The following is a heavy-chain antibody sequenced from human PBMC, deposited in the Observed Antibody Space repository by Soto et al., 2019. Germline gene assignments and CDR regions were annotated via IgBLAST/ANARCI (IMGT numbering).Heavy chain of an antibody. CDR1: GFTFSSYA. V-gene: IGHV3-23*01. CDR3: AKSSFLSWYIYYYLMAV. J-gene: IGHJ6*02. Sequence: PGGSLGLSCAASGFTFSSYAMSWVRQAPGKGLEWVSAISGSGGSTYYADSVKGRFTISRDNSKNTLYLQMNSLRAEDTAVYYCAKSSFLSWYIYYYLMAVCGQGNTVIVCS. D-gene: IGHD2-8*02. CDR2: ISGSGGST.